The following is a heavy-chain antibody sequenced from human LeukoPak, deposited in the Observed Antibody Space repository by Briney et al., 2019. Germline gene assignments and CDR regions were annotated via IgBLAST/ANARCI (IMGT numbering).Heavy chain of an antibody. CDR2: ASLNSGDT. Sequence: GSRFSFNNLDWERVGQGPGLERMGWASLNSGDTSYAEKFQGRVPMTRDTSITTAYMDLSSLKSDDTAVYYCAMTNWNARDMVDHWGQGTLVTISS. CDR3: AMTNWNARDMVDH. D-gene: IGHD1-1*01. V-gene: IGHV1-2*02. J-gene: IGHJ4*02. CDR1: GSRFSFNN.